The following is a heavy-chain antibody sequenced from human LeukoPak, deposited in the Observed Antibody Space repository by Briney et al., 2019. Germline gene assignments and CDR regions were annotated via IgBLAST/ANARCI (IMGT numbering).Heavy chain of an antibody. D-gene: IGHD4-11*01. CDR2: IYSSGST. J-gene: IGHJ4*02. Sequence: PGGSLRLSYAASGFTVSSNYMSWVRQAPGKGLEWVSVIYSSGSTRYPDSVKGRFTISRDISKNTVYLQMNSLTVDDTAVYYCVGIHRGTYSQYYFDYWGQGTLVTVSS. CDR1: GFTVSSNY. V-gene: IGHV3-66*01. CDR3: VGIHRGTYSQYYFDY.